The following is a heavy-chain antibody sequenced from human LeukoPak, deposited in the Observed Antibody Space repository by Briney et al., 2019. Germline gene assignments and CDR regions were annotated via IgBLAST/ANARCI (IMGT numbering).Heavy chain of an antibody. V-gene: IGHV1-18*01. D-gene: IGHD3-3*01. CDR3: ARGSSVGYYDFWSGYWAGDWFDP. Sequence: GASVKVSCKASGYTFTSYGISWVRQAPGQGLEWMGWISAYNGNTNYAQKLQGRVTMTTDTSTSTAYMELRSLRSDDTAVYYCARGSSVGYYDFWSGYWAGDWFDPWGQGTLVTVSS. CDR2: ISAYNGNT. J-gene: IGHJ5*02. CDR1: GYTFTSYG.